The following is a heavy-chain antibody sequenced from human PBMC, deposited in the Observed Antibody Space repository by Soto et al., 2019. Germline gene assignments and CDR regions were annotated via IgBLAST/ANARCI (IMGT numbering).Heavy chain of an antibody. V-gene: IGHV3-30-3*01. CDR1: GFTFSSYA. CDR2: ISYDGSNK. Sequence: QVQLVESGGGVVQPGRSLRLSCAASGFTFSSYAMHWVRQAPGKGLEWVAVISYDGSNKYYADSVKGRFTISRDNSKNTLYLQMNSLRAEDTAVYYCAREYGGKSFKGDYWGQGTLVTVSS. CDR3: AREYGGKSFKGDY. J-gene: IGHJ4*02. D-gene: IGHD2-15*01.